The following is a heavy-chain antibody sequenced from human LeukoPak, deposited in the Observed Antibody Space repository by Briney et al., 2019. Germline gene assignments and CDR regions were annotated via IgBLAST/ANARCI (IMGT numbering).Heavy chain of an antibody. D-gene: IGHD6-19*01. CDR1: GGSISSSSYY. Sequence: PSGTLSLTCTVSGGSISSSSYYWGWIRQPPGKGLEWIGSIYYSGSTYYNPSLKSRVTISVDTSKNQFSLKLSSVTAADTAVYYCARLGIAVAGFDYWGQGTLVTVSS. J-gene: IGHJ4*02. CDR2: IYYSGST. V-gene: IGHV4-39*01. CDR3: ARLGIAVAGFDY.